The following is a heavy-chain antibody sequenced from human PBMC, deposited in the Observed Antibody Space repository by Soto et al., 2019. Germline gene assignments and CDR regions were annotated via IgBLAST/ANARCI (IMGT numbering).Heavy chain of an antibody. CDR3: ARGDSTDCSNGVCSFFYNHDMDV. J-gene: IGHJ6*02. D-gene: IGHD2-8*01. CDR1: GYSFTDYH. CDR2: INPKSGGT. Sequence: ASVKVSCKASGYSFTDYHIHWVRQAPGQGLEWLGRINPKSGGTTTAQKFQGWVTMTTDTSISTASMELTRLTSDDTAIYYCARGDSTDCSNGVCSFFYNHDMDVWGQGTTVTVSS. V-gene: IGHV1-2*04.